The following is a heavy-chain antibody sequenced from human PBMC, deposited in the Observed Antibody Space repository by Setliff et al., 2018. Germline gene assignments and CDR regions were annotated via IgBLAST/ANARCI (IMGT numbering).Heavy chain of an antibody. CDR3: ARIGIKSGYYFDY. V-gene: IGHV5-51*01. CDR1: GYTFTTYW. J-gene: IGHJ4*02. CDR2: IYPGDSDT. Sequence: PGESLKISCKASGYTFTTYWLGWVRQTPGKGLEWMGSIYPGDSDTRYSPSFQGQVTISADKSISTAYLQWSSLKASDTAIYYCARIGIKSGYYFDYWGQGTLVTVSS. D-gene: IGHD3-22*01.